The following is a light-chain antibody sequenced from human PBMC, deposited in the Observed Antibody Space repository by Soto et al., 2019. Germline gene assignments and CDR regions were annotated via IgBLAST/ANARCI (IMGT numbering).Light chain of an antibody. J-gene: IGKJ1*01. Sequence: EIVMTQSPATLSVSPGGRATLSCRASQSISDTLAWYQQKPGQAPRLLIYGASKRATGFPARFSGSGSGTDFTLTISSLQSEDFAVYYCQQYNNGPWTFGQGTKVEIK. CDR1: QSISDT. CDR2: GAS. V-gene: IGKV3-15*01. CDR3: QQYNNGPWT.